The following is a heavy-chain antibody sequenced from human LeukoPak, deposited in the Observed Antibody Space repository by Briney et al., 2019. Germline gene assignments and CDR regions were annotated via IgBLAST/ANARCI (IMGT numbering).Heavy chain of an antibody. V-gene: IGHV3-7*05. Sequence: GGSLRLSCAASGFTVSSNYMTWVRQAPGKGLEWVANINNDGSGTYYVDSVEGRFTISRDNAKNSLFLQMNSLRAEDTAVYYCASKAVTYYYDYWGQGTLVIVSS. CDR3: ASKAVTYYYDY. CDR1: GFTVSSNY. CDR2: INNDGSGT. D-gene: IGHD4-17*01. J-gene: IGHJ4*02.